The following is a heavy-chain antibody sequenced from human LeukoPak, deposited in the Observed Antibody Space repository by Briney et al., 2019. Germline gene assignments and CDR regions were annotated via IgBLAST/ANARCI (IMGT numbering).Heavy chain of an antibody. CDR1: GGSFSGYY. V-gene: IGHV4-34*01. J-gene: IGHJ4*02. CDR2: INHSGST. CDR3: ARASMYYDFWSGSKWFDY. Sequence: SETLSLTCAVYGGSFSGYYWSWIRQPPGKGLEWIGEINHSGSTNYNPSLKSRVTISVDTSKNQFSLKLSSVTAADTAVYYCARASMYYDFWSGSKWFDYWGQGTLVTVSS. D-gene: IGHD3-3*01.